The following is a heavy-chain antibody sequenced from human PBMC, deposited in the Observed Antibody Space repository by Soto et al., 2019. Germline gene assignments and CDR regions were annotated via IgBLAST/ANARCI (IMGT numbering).Heavy chain of an antibody. Sequence: QVQLVQSGAEVKKPGSSVKVSCKTSGGTLRIYVMTWVRQAPGQGLEWMGEIIPLSGTTNYAQKFQGRVTITADESTSTAYMELNSLKSEDTAVYFCAFFNTVVMTALPIWGQGTLVTVSS. CDR2: IIPLSGTT. CDR3: AFFNTVVMTALPI. D-gene: IGHD3-22*01. V-gene: IGHV1-69*12. CDR1: GGTLRIYV. J-gene: IGHJ4*02.